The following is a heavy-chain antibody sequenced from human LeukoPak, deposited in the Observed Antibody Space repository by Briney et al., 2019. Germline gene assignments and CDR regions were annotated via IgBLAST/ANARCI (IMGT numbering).Heavy chain of an antibody. CDR3: ARVRLARGPRGPYYYGMDV. Sequence: PSETLSLTCAVYGGSFSGYYWSWIRQPPGKGLEWIGEINHSGSTNYNPSLKSRVTISVDTSKNQFSLKLSSVTAADTAVYYCARVRLARGPRGPYYYGMDVWGKGTTVTVSS. CDR2: INHSGST. CDR1: GGSFSGYY. J-gene: IGHJ6*04. D-gene: IGHD3-10*01. V-gene: IGHV4-34*01.